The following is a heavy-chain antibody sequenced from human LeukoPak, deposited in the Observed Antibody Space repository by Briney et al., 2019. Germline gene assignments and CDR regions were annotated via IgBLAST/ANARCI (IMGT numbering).Heavy chain of an antibody. CDR1: GGSISSYY. D-gene: IGHD6-6*01. CDR3: AREASPPDNWFDP. CDR2: IYTSGST. J-gene: IGHJ5*02. V-gene: IGHV4-4*08. Sequence: SETLSLTCTVSGGSISSYYWSWIRQPPGKGLEWIGYIYTSGSTNYNPSLKSRVTMSVDTSKNQFSLKLSSVTAADTAVYYCAREASPPDNWFDPWGQGTLVTVSS.